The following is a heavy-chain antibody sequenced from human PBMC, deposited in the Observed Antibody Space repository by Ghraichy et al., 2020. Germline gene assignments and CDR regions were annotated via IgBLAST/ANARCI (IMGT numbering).Heavy chain of an antibody. CDR1: GFTFSSYA. V-gene: IGHV3-23*01. D-gene: IGHD3-3*01. J-gene: IGHJ4*02. Sequence: GGSLRLSCAASGFTFSSYAMSWVRQAPGKGLEWVSAISGSGGSTYYADSVKGRFTISRDNSKNTLYLQMNSLRAEDTAVYYCASQLGWLFPTSYYFDSWGQGTLVTVSS. CDR2: ISGSGGST. CDR3: ASQLGWLFPTSYYFDS.